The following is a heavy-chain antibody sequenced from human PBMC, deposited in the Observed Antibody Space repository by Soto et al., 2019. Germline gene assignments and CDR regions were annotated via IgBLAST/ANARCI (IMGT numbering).Heavy chain of an antibody. CDR3: ATGYSYAPFDP. Sequence: EVQLLESGGGLVQPGGSLRLSCAASGFTFSSYAMSWVRQAPGKGLEWISGISGSGDSTYYADSVKGRFTISRDNSKNTLYLQMNSLRAEDTAVYYCATGYSYAPFDPWGQGTLVTVSS. D-gene: IGHD5-18*01. CDR2: ISGSGDST. V-gene: IGHV3-23*01. CDR1: GFTFSSYA. J-gene: IGHJ5*02.